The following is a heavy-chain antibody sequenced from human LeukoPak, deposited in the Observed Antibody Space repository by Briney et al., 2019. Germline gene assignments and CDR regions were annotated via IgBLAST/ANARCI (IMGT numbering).Heavy chain of an antibody. CDR3: ARRGSGYYDSREAFNM. J-gene: IGHJ3*02. CDR2: INPNSGGT. CDR1: GYTFIAYY. V-gene: IGHV1-2*06. Sequence: ASVKVSCKASGYTFIAYYIHWLRPAHGQGLEWMGRINPNSGGTNYAQKFQGRVTMTRDTSITTAYMELNSLTSDDTAVYYCARRGSGYYDSREAFNMWGQGTMVTVSS. D-gene: IGHD3-22*01.